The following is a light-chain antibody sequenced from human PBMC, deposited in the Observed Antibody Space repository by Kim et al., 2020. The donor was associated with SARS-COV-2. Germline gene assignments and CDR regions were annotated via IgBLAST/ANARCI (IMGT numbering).Light chain of an antibody. CDR3: QQYGSSPYT. CDR2: DAS. Sequence: LSPGERATLSCRASQSVSRNYLAWYQQKPGQAPRLHIYDASRRATGIPDRFSGSGSGTDFTLTISRLEPEDFAIYYCQQYGSSPYTFGQGTKLEIK. V-gene: IGKV3-20*01. CDR1: QSVSRNY. J-gene: IGKJ2*01.